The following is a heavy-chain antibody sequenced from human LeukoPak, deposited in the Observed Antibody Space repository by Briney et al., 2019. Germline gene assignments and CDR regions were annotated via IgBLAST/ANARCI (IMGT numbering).Heavy chain of an antibody. Sequence: PGGSLRLSCAASGFTFSSYGMHWVRQAPGKGLEWVAFIRYDGSNKYYADSVKGRFTISRDNSKNTLYLQMNSLRAEDTAVYYCAKDMRVVNWFWFDPWGQGTLVTVSS. CDR3: AKDMRVVNWFWFDP. CDR2: IRYDGSNK. J-gene: IGHJ5*02. CDR1: GFTFSSYG. D-gene: IGHD4-23*01. V-gene: IGHV3-30*02.